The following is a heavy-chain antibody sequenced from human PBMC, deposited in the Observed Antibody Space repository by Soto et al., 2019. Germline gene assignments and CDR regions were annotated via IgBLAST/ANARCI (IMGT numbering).Heavy chain of an antibody. CDR2: TYYGSKWYD. V-gene: IGHV6-1*01. CDR1: GDSVSSNSAA. D-gene: IGHD6-13*01. J-gene: IGHJ4*02. CDR3: ARGWQLDY. Sequence: SQTLSLTCAISGDSVSSNSAAWNWVRQSPSRGLEWLGRTYYGSKWYDDYALSVESRMTINADTSKNQFSLQLNSVTPEDTAVYYCARGWQLDYWGQGILVTVSS.